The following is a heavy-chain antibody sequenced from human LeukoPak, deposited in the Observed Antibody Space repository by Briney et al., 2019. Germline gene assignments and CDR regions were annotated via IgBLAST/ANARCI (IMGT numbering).Heavy chain of an antibody. CDR3: ARGRGYCSSTSCPGTFFFDY. J-gene: IGHJ4*02. D-gene: IGHD2-2*01. V-gene: IGHV4-34*01. Sequence: NPSETLSLTCAVYGGSFSGYYWSWIRQPPGKGLEWIGEINHSGSTNYNPSLKSRVTISVDTSKNQFSLKLSSVTAADTAVYYCARGRGYCSSTSCPGTFFFDYWGQGTLSPSPQ. CDR1: GGSFSGYY. CDR2: INHSGST.